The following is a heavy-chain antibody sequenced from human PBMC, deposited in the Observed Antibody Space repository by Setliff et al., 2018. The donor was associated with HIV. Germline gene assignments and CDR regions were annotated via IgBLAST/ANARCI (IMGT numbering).Heavy chain of an antibody. V-gene: IGHV4-39*01. J-gene: IGHJ3*02. CDR1: GGSISSSSYY. CDR2: IYYSGST. D-gene: IGHD3-22*01. CDR3: ARAGDSSGYPTNRERDAFDI. Sequence: TSETLSLTCTVSGGSISSSSYYWGWIRQPPGKGLEWIGSIYYSGSTYYNPSLKSRVTISVDTSKNQFSLNLNSVTASETAVYYCARAGDSSGYPTNRERDAFDIWDQGTMVTV.